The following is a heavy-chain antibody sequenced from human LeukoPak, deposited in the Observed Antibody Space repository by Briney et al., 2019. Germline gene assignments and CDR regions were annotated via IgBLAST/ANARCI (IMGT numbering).Heavy chain of an antibody. D-gene: IGHD2-15*01. J-gene: IGHJ4*02. CDR1: GFTFSSYA. CDR3: AKAGSLWHLDY. Sequence: PGGSLRLSCAASGFTFSSYAMSWVRQAPGKGLEWVSAISGSGGSTYYADSVKGRFTISRDNAKNFLYLQMNSLRAEDTALYYCAKAGSLWHLDYWGQGTLVTVSS. CDR2: ISGSGGST. V-gene: IGHV3-23*01.